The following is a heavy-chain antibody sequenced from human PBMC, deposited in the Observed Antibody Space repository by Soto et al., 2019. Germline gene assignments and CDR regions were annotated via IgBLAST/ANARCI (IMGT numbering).Heavy chain of an antibody. V-gene: IGHV3-15*01. J-gene: IGHJ6*03. CDR1: GFTFSNAW. D-gene: IGHD3-10*01. Sequence: PGRSMRLSCAATGFTFSNAWMSWVRQAPGKGLEWVGRIKSKTDGGTTDYAAPVKGRFTISRDDSKNTLYLQMNSLKTEDTAVYYCTTVLLWFGYYYYMDVWGKGTTVTVSS. CDR2: IKSKTDGGTT. CDR3: TTVLLWFGYYYYMDV.